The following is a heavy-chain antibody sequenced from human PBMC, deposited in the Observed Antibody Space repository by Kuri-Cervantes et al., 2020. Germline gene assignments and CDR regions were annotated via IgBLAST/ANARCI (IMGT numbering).Heavy chain of an antibody. CDR1: GYSISSGYY. CDR3: ARGNYDIVTGYYTLDY. D-gene: IGHD3-9*01. J-gene: IGHJ4*02. CDR2: IYHSGST. V-gene: IGHV4-38-2*01. Sequence: SETLSLTCAVSGYSISSGYYWGWIRQPPGKGLEWIGSIYHSGSTYYNPSLKSRVTISVDKSKNQFSLKLTSVTAADTAVYYCARGNYDIVTGYYTLDYWGQGTLVTVSS.